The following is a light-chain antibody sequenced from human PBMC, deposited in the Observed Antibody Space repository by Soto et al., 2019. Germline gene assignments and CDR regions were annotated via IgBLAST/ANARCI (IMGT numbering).Light chain of an antibody. CDR3: QQYNSYSLT. J-gene: IGKJ1*01. V-gene: IGKV1-5*03. CDR2: KAS. CDR1: QSISSW. Sequence: DIQTTQSPSTLSASVGDRVTITCRASQSISSWLAWYQHKPGKVPKLLIYKASSLESGVPSRFSGSGSGTEFTLTISSLQPDDFAMYYCQQYNSYSLTFGQGTKVEIK.